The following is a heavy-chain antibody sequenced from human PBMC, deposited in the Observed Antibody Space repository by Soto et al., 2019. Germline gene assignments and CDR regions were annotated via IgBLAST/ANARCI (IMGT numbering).Heavy chain of an antibody. CDR2: IYYSGTT. D-gene: IGHD3-22*01. CDR1: GGSIIDYY. CDR3: ARDFFDSSDYTTNWFDP. J-gene: IGHJ5*02. V-gene: IGHV4-59*08. Sequence: SETLSLTCTVSGGSIIDYYWSWIRQPPGKGLEWIGYIYYSGTTDYSPSLKSRVTISVDTSKNQFSLKLTSVTAADAALYYCARDFFDSSDYTTNWFDPWGQRTLVTVSS.